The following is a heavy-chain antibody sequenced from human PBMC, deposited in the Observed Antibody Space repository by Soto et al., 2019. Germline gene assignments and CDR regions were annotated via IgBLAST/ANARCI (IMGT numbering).Heavy chain of an antibody. D-gene: IGHD6-13*01. CDR3: ARERYSSSWYGNWIDP. J-gene: IGHJ5*02. Sequence: SETLSLSCTVFGGSISSYYWSWIRQPPGKGLEWIGYIYYSGSTNYNPSLKSRVTISVDTSKNQFSLKLSSVTAADTAVYYCARERYSSSWYGNWIDPSGQATLVTVSS. V-gene: IGHV4-59*01. CDR2: IYYSGST. CDR1: GGSISSYY.